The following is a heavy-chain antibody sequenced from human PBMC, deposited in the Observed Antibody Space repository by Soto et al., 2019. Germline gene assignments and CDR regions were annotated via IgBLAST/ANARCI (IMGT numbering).Heavy chain of an antibody. CDR3: ARQYYYDSSGYYEIFPHYFDY. Sequence: GASVKVSCKASGGTFSSYAISWVRQAPGQGLEWMGGIIPIFGTANYAQKFQGRVTITADESTSTAYMELSSLRSEDTAVYYCARQYYYDSSGYYEIFPHYFDYWGQGTLVTVSS. V-gene: IGHV1-69*13. D-gene: IGHD3-22*01. CDR2: IIPIFGTA. J-gene: IGHJ4*02. CDR1: GGTFSSYA.